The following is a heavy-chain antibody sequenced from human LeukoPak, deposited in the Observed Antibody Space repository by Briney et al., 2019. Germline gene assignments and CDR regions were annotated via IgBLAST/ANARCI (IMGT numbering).Heavy chain of an antibody. V-gene: IGHV3-30*03. CDR1: GFTFSTYG. CDR3: TYGSSWTYDFDY. Sequence: GRSLRLSCAASGFTFSTYGMHWVRQAPGKGLEWVAVISSDGSNKYYADSVKGRVTISRDNSENTLYLQMNSLRVEDTAVYYCTYGSSWTYDFDYWGQGTLVTVSS. D-gene: IGHD6-13*01. J-gene: IGHJ4*02. CDR2: ISSDGSNK.